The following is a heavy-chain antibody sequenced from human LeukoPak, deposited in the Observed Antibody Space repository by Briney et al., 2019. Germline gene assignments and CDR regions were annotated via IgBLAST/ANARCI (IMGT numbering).Heavy chain of an antibody. V-gene: IGHV1-69*05. CDR1: GGTFSSYA. CDR3: ARDPYGGDYFDY. CDR2: IIPISGTA. Sequence: SVKVSCKASGGTFSSYAISWVRQAPGQGLEWMGRIIPISGTANYAQKFQGRVTITTDESMRAAYMEMSSLRSEDTAVYYCARDPYGGDYFDYWGQGTLVTVSS. J-gene: IGHJ4*02. D-gene: IGHD4-17*01.